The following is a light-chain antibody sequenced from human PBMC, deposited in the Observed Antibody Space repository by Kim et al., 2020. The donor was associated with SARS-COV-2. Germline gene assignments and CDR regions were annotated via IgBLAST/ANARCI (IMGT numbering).Light chain of an antibody. CDR2: GAS. CDR3: QQYGSSLYT. CDR1: PSVSSSY. V-gene: IGKV3-20*01. Sequence: EIVLTQSPGTLSLSPGERATLSCRASPSVSSSYLAWYQQKPGQAPRLLIYGASSRATGIPDRFSGSGSGTDFTLTISRLEPEDFAVYYCQQYGSSLYTFGQGTKRAI. J-gene: IGKJ2*01.